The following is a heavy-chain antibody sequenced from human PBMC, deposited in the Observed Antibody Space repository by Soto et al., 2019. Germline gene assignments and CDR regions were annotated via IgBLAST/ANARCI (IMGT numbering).Heavy chain of an antibody. D-gene: IGHD5-18*01. CDR2: IYYSGST. Sequence: SETLSLTCTVSGGSISSYYWSWIRQPPGKGLEWIGYIYYSGSTNYNPSLKSRVTISVDTSKNQFSLKLSSVTAADTAVYYCAREDVDTAIGYFDLWGRGTLVTVSS. CDR1: GGSISSYY. J-gene: IGHJ2*01. CDR3: AREDVDTAIGYFDL. V-gene: IGHV4-59*01.